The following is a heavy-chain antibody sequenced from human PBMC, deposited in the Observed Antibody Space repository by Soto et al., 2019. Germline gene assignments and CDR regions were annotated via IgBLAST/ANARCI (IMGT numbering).Heavy chain of an antibody. D-gene: IGHD3-16*01. CDR1: GFTFSNYW. Sequence: EVQLVESGGGLVQPGGSVRLSCAASGFTFSNYWMHWVRQTPGKGLVWVSRVGSDGRGATYADSVKGRFTISRDNAKNTLYLQMESLRVEDTVRYHCARDGLMHGADVDQWGQGILVTVSS. J-gene: IGHJ4*02. V-gene: IGHV3-74*01. CDR2: VGSDGRGA. CDR3: ARDGLMHGADVDQ.